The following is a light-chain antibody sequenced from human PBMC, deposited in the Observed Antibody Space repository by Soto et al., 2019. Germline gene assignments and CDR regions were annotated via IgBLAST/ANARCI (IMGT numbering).Light chain of an antibody. V-gene: IGKV1-39*01. Sequence: DIQMTQSPSSLSASVGDRVTITCRASQSISSYLNWYQQKPGKAPKLLIYAASSLQSGVPSRFSGRLSGTDFTLTISSLQPEDFATYYCQQSYSTPPTFGQGTKVEIK. CDR1: QSISSY. CDR3: QQSYSTPPT. J-gene: IGKJ1*01. CDR2: AAS.